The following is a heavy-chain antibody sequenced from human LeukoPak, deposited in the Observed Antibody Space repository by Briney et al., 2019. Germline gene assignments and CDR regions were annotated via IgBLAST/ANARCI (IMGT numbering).Heavy chain of an antibody. CDR1: GGSISSSSYY. J-gene: IGHJ4*02. CDR2: IYYSGST. Sequence: PSETLSLTCTVSGGSISSSSYYWGWIRQPPGKGLEWIGSIYYSGSTYYNPSLKSRVTISVDTSKNQFSLKLSSVTAADTAVYYCARGEAAAGTNDYWGQGTLVTVSS. D-gene: IGHD6-13*01. V-gene: IGHV4-39*07. CDR3: ARGEAAAGTNDY.